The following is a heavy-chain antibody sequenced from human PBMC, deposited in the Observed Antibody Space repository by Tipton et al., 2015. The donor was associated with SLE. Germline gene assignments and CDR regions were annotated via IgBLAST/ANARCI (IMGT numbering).Heavy chain of an antibody. CDR3: ARRWVQTVFDY. D-gene: IGHD3-10*01. V-gene: IGHV5-51*03. Sequence: QLVQSGAEVKKPGEALQISCKTSGYSFTNSWIVWFRHMPGKGLECIGMIDPSDSDTRYNPSFQGHVSMSVDRSTTTAYLQWRSLKASDTAMYFCARRWVQTVFDYWGQGTLVTVSS. CDR2: IDPSDSDT. CDR1: GYSFTNSW. J-gene: IGHJ4*02.